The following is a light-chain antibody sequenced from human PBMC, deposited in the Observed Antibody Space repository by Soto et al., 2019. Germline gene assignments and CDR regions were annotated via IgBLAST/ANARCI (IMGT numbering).Light chain of an antibody. J-gene: IGKJ5*01. CDR3: QQYYSTPIT. CDR1: QSVLYSSNNKNY. Sequence: DIVMTQSPDSLAVSLGERATINCVSSQSVLYSSNNKNYLAWYQQKPGQPPKLLIYWASTRESGVPDRFSGSGSGTDFTLTISSLQAEDVAVYYCQQYYSTPITFGQGTRLEIK. V-gene: IGKV4-1*01. CDR2: WAS.